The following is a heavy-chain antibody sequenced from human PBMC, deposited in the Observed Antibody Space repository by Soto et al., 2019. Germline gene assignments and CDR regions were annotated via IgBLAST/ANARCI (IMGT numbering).Heavy chain of an antibody. D-gene: IGHD3-10*01. Sequence: SETLSLTCTVSGGSISSYYWSWIRQPPGKGLEWIGYIYYSGSTNYNPSLKSRVTISVDTSKNQFSLKLSSVTAADTAVYYCARGVGLLWFGELFSWFDPWGQGTLVTVSS. V-gene: IGHV4-59*01. J-gene: IGHJ5*02. CDR2: IYYSGST. CDR1: GGSISSYY. CDR3: ARGVGLLWFGELFSWFDP.